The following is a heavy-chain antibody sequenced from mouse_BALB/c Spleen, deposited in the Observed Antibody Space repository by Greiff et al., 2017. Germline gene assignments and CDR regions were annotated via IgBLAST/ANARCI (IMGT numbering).Heavy chain of an antibody. CDR3: TITGTTWFAY. Sequence: VQLQQSGAELVRPGASVTLSCKASGYTFTDYEMHWVKQTPVHGLEWIGAIDPETGGTAYNQKFKGKATLTADKSSSTAYMELRSLTSEDSAVYYCTITGTTWFAYWGQGTLVTVSA. CDR1: GYTFTDYE. J-gene: IGHJ3*01. D-gene: IGHD4-1*01. CDR2: IDPETGGT. V-gene: IGHV1-15*01.